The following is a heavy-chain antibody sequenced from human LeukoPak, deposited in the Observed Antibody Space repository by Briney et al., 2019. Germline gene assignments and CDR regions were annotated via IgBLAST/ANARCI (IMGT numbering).Heavy chain of an antibody. CDR1: GFTFSSYS. V-gene: IGHV3-21*01. CDR3: ARASVAGSYFDY. CDR2: ISSSSSYI. D-gene: IGHD6-19*01. Sequence: PGGSLRPSCAASGFTFSSYSMNWVRQPPGKGLEWVSSISSSSSYIYYADSVKGRFTISRDNAKNSLYLQMNNLRAEDTAVYYCARASVAGSYFDYWGQGTLVTVSS. J-gene: IGHJ4*02.